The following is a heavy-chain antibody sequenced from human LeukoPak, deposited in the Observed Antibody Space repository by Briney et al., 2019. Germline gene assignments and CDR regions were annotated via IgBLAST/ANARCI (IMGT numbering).Heavy chain of an antibody. CDR3: ARPHYESSGLYVDAFDI. V-gene: IGHV1-2*06. CDR1: GYTLTAYY. Sequence: GSMKVSCKASGYTLTAYYLHWVRQAPGQGLEWMGRINPNSGGTTYAQKFQGRVTMTRDTSIGTAYMELSSLRSDDTAVYYCARPHYESSGLYVDAFDIWGQGTMVTVSS. D-gene: IGHD3-22*01. J-gene: IGHJ3*02. CDR2: INPNSGGT.